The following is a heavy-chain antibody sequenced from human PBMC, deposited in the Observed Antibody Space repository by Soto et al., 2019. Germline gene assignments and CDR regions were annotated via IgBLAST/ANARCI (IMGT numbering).Heavy chain of an antibody. CDR1: GYTFTGYY. V-gene: IGHV1-2*04. Sequence: ASVKVSCKASGYTFTGYYMHWVRQAPGQGLEWMGWINPNSGGTNYAQKFQGWVTMTRDTSISTAYMELSRLRSDDTAVYYCATSPVSGSYGPDFDYWGQGTLVTVSS. D-gene: IGHD1-26*01. CDR2: INPNSGGT. J-gene: IGHJ4*02. CDR3: ATSPVSGSYGPDFDY.